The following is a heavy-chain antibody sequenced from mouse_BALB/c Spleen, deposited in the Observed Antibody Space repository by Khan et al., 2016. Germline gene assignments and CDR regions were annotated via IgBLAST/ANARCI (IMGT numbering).Heavy chain of an antibody. D-gene: IGHD4-1*01. J-gene: IGHJ4*01. Sequence: QVQLKESGPGLVAPSQSLSITCTISGFSITSYGVHWVRQPPGKGLEWLVVIWSDGSTTYNSALKSRLSISKDNSKSQVFLKMNSLQTDDTAMYXCARTGTDYAMDYWGQGTAVTVSS. CDR1: GFSITSYG. CDR2: IWSDGST. CDR3: ARTGTDYAMDY. V-gene: IGHV2-6-1*01.